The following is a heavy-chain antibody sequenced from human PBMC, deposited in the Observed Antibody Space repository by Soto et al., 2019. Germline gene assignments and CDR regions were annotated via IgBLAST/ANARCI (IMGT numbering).Heavy chain of an antibody. CDR3: ARDLIVVVVAATPPAWFDP. D-gene: IGHD2-15*01. J-gene: IGHJ5*02. CDR1: GYTFTSYG. Sequence: QVQLVQSGAEVKKPGASVKVSCKASGYTFTSYGISWVRQAPGQGLEWMGWISAYNGNTNYAQKLQGRVTMTTDTSTSTAYMELRSLRSDDTAVYYCARDLIVVVVAATPPAWFDPWGQGTLVTVSS. CDR2: ISAYNGNT. V-gene: IGHV1-18*01.